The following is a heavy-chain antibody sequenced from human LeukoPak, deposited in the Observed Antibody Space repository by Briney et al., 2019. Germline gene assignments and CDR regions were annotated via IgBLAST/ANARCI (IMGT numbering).Heavy chain of an antibody. V-gene: IGHV4-59*12. CDR3: ATSINTAMVTSVQAPVDY. CDR1: GGSISSYY. Sequence: SETLSLTCTVSGGSISSYYWSWIRQPPGKGLEWIGYIYYSGSTNYNPSLKSRVTISVDRSKNQFSLKLSSVTAADTAVYYCATSINTAMVTSVQAPVDYWGQGTLVTVSS. J-gene: IGHJ4*02. D-gene: IGHD5-18*01. CDR2: IYYSGST.